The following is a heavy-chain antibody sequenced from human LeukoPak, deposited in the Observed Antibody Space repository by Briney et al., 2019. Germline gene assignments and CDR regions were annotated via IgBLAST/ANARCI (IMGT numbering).Heavy chain of an antibody. Sequence: PGGSLRLSCAASGFTFSSYWMSWVRQAPGKGLEWVANIKQDGSEKYYVDSVKGRFTISRDNSKNTLYLQMNSLRAEDTAVYYCARDRPRSPVITYYYMDVWGKGTTVTVSS. D-gene: IGHD3-10*01. J-gene: IGHJ6*03. CDR3: ARDRPRSPVITYYYMDV. V-gene: IGHV3-7*01. CDR1: GFTFSSYW. CDR2: IKQDGSEK.